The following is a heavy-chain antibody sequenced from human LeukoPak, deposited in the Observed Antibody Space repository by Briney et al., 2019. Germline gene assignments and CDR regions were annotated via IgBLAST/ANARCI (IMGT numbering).Heavy chain of an antibody. V-gene: IGHV1-2*02. CDR2: INPNSGGT. J-gene: IGHJ5*02. CDR3: ARDYDILTGYQNWFDP. CDR1: GYTFTSYG. Sequence: ASVKVSCKASGYTFTSYGISWVRQAPGQGLEWMGWINPNSGGTNYAQKFQGRVTMTRDTSISTAYMELSRLRSDDTAVYYCARDYDILTGYQNWFDPWGQGTLVTVSS. D-gene: IGHD3-9*01.